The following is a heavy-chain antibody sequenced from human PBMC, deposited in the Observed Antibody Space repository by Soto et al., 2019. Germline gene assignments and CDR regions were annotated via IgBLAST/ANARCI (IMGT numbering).Heavy chain of an antibody. J-gene: IGHJ4*02. CDR2: IYYSGST. Sequence: SETLSLTCTVSGGSISSYYWSWIRQPPGKGLEWIGYIYYSGSTNYNPSLKSRVTISVDTSKNQFSLKLSSVTAADTAIYYCVRSVILSGGSYKGLIRLHYFDTWGPGTLVTVSS. V-gene: IGHV4-59*12. CDR1: GGSISSYY. CDR3: VRSVILSGGSYKGLIRLHYFDT. D-gene: IGHD3-3*01.